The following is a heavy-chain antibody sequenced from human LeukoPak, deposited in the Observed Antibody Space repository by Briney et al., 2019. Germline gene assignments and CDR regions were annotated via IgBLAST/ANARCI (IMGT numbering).Heavy chain of an antibody. J-gene: IGHJ4*02. Sequence: GGSLRLSCAASGFTFSNYGIHWVRQAPGKGLEWVAVISNDGSNKYYADSVKGQFTISRDNSENTLYLQMNSLRAEDTAVYYCAKETGRWELEWGQGTLVTVSS. CDR3: AKETGRWELE. CDR2: ISNDGSNK. CDR1: GFTFSNYG. D-gene: IGHD1-26*01. V-gene: IGHV3-30*18.